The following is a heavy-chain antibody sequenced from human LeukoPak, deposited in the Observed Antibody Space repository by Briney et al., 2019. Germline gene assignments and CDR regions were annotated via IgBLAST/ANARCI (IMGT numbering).Heavy chain of an antibody. D-gene: IGHD6-6*01. CDR2: ISGSSSTI. V-gene: IGHV3-48*01. CDR1: GFSFSSYS. CDR3: ARKNTTSSEDY. J-gene: IGHJ4*02. Sequence: PGGSLRLSCAASGFSFSSYSMNWVRQAPGKGLEWVSFISGSSSTIDYAVSVKGRFTISRDNGKNSLFLHMNSLRAEDTAVYYCARKNTTSSEDYWGQGTLVTVSS.